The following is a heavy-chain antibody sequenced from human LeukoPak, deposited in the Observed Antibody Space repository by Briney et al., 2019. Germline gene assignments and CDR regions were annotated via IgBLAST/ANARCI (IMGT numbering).Heavy chain of an antibody. CDR3: ARDGWLQLHAFDI. CDR1: GGTFSSYG. CDR2: IIPIFGRA. D-gene: IGHD5-24*01. J-gene: IGHJ3*02. V-gene: IGHV1-69*13. Sequence: ASVKVSCKASGGTFSSYGISWVRQAPGQGLEWMGGIIPIFGRAKYAQKFQGRVTITADESTSTAYMEVNSPRSEDTAVYYCARDGWLQLHAFDIWGQGTMVTVSS.